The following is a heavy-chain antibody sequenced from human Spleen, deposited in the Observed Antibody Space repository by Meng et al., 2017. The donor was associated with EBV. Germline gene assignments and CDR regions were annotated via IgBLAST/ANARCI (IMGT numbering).Heavy chain of an antibody. D-gene: IGHD6-13*01. V-gene: IGHV7-4-1*02. CDR1: GYNFTNYH. CDR2: INTNTGNP. Sequence: VQVVQSRCELTNPVSLWKIPCKASGYNFTNYHLNWVRQAPGQGLEWMGWINTNTGNPTYARGFTGRFVFSLDTSVSTAFLQISSLTADDTAVYYCAAWAEQLANWFDPWGQGTLVTVSS. J-gene: IGHJ5*02. CDR3: AAWAEQLANWFDP.